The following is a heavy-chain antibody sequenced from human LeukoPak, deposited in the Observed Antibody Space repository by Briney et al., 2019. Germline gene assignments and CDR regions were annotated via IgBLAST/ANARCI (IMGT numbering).Heavy chain of an antibody. CDR3: AKEVGITTAGLVAFED. V-gene: IGHV3-30*18. J-gene: IGHJ4*02. CDR1: GFTFSNYG. Sequence: PGRSLRLSCAASGFTFSNYGMHWVRQVPGKGLEWVAVISYDVSNKYYADSVKGRFTISRDNSKNTLYLQMNSLRADDTAVYYCAKEVGITTAGLVAFEDWGQGTLVTVSS. CDR2: ISYDVSNK. D-gene: IGHD6-13*01.